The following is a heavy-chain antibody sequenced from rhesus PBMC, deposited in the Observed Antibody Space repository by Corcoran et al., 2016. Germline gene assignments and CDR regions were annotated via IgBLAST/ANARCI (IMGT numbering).Heavy chain of an antibody. J-gene: IGHJ3*01. CDR1: GGSISSSY. CDR3: ASDRGMDAFDF. Sequence: QLQLQESGPGLVKPSETLSVTCAVSGGSISSSYWSWIRQAPGKGLEWIGYIYVSGSSTNYNPSLKSRVTLSVDTCKNQRSLKLSSVTAADTAVYYCASDRGMDAFDFCGQGLRVTVSS. V-gene: IGHV4-169*02. CDR2: IYVSGSST. D-gene: IGHD5-42*01.